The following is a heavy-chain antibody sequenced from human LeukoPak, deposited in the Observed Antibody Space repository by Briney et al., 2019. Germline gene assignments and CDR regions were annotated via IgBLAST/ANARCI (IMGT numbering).Heavy chain of an antibody. Sequence: SETLCLTCAVSGGSINSGGYSWSWIRQPPVKGVEWIGDIYDSGSTYYNPSLKSRVTISVDRSKNQFFLKLSSVTAADTAVYYCARYEDYYGSGSYYNAEGWFDPWGQGTLVTVSS. CDR2: IYDSGST. CDR3: ARYEDYYGSGSYYNAEGWFDP. V-gene: IGHV4-30-2*01. CDR1: GGSINSGGYS. D-gene: IGHD3-10*01. J-gene: IGHJ5*02.